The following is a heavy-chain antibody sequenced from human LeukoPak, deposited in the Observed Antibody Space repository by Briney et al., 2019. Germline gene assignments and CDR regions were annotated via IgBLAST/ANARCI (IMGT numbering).Heavy chain of an antibody. CDR2: ISSSSSYI. J-gene: IGHJ5*02. Sequence: PGGSLRLSCAASGFTFSSYRMNWVRQAPGKGLEWVSSISSSSSYIYYADSVKGRFTISRYNAKNSLYLQMDSLRAEDTAVYYCARVRSTSSPEGFDPWGQGTLVTVSS. V-gene: IGHV3-21*01. CDR1: GFTFSSYR. CDR3: ARVRSTSSPEGFDP. D-gene: IGHD2-2*01.